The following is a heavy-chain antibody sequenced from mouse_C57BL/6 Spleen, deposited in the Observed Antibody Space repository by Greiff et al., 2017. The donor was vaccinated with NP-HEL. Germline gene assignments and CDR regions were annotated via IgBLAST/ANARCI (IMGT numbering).Heavy chain of an antibody. J-gene: IGHJ3*01. CDR2: IRSKSNNYAT. D-gene: IGHD2-4*01. V-gene: IGHV10-1*01. CDR1: GFSFNTYA. Sequence: EVQLVESGGGLVQPKGSLKLSCAASGFSFNTYAMNWVRQAPGKGLEWVARIRSKSNNYATYYADSVKDRFTISRDDSESMLYLQMNNLKTEDTAMYYCVRHENDYSLAWFAYWGQGTLVTVSA. CDR3: VRHENDYSLAWFAY.